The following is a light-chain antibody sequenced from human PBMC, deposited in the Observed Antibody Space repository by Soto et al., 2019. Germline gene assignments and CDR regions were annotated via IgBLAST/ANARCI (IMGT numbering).Light chain of an antibody. V-gene: IGLV2-8*01. J-gene: IGLJ2*01. CDR1: SSDFGGYNY. Sequence: QSALTQPPSASGSPGQSVTISCTGTSSDFGGYNYVSWYQQHPGKAPKLMIYEVSERPSGVPDRFSGSKSGNTASLTVSGLRAEDEADYYCSSYAGSNNLVFGGGTKLTVL. CDR2: EVS. CDR3: SSYAGSNNLV.